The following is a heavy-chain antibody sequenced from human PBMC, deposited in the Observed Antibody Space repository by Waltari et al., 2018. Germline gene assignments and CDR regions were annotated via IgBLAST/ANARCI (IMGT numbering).Heavy chain of an antibody. CDR2: IYTSGST. CDR1: GGSISSGSYY. CDR3: AGGGSGWYKSYFDY. V-gene: IGHV4-61*02. D-gene: IGHD6-19*01. J-gene: IGHJ4*02. Sequence: QVQLQESGPGLVKPSQTLSLTCTVSGGSISSGSYYWSWIRQPAGKGLEWIGRIYTSGSTNYNPSLKSRVTISVDTSKNQFSLKLSSVTAADTAVYYCAGGGSGWYKSYFDYWGQGTLVTVSS.